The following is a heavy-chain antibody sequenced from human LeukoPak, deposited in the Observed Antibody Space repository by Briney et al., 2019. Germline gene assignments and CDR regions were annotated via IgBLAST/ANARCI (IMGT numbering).Heavy chain of an antibody. V-gene: IGHV1-18*01. J-gene: IGHJ4*02. CDR2: ISAYNGNT. CDR1: GYTFTSYG. D-gene: IGHD3-10*01. Sequence: ASVKVSCKASGYTFTSYGISWVRQAPGQGLEWMGWISAYNGNTNYAQKLQGRVTMTTDTSTSAAYMELGSLRSDDTAVYCCARDRDHATYGSGSYYLTDVDYWGQGTLVTVSS. CDR3: ARDRDHATYGSGSYYLTDVDY.